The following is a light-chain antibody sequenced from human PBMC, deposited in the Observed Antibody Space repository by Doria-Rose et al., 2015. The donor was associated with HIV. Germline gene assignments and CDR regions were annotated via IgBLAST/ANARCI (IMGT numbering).Light chain of an antibody. CDR1: QGIGSD. CDR3: QQYSQWPPYT. CDR2: RAS. Sequence: TQSPATLSVSPGERATLSCRASQGIGSDLAWYQQQPGQAPRLLIYRASIRATGIPPRFTGGGSGTEFTLTISSLQSEDFAVNFCQQYSQWPPYTFGQGTKLEVK. J-gene: IGKJ2*01. V-gene: IGKV3D-15*01.